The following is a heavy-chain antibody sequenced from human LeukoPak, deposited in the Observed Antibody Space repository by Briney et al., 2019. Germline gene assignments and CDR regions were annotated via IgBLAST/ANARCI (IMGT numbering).Heavy chain of an antibody. CDR2: INTNTGNP. J-gene: IGHJ5*02. Sequence: ASVKVSSKASGYTFTSYAMNWVRQAPGQGLEWMGWINTNTGNPTYAQGFTGRFVFSLDTSVSTAYLQISSLKAEDTAVYYCARGGIVLMVYAPAFDPWGQGTLVTVSS. D-gene: IGHD2-8*01. V-gene: IGHV7-4-1*02. CDR1: GYTFTSYA. CDR3: ARGGIVLMVYAPAFDP.